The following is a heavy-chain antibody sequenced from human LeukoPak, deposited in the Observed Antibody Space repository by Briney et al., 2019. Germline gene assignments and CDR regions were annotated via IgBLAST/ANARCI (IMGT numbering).Heavy chain of an antibody. CDR1: GFTFSSYG. D-gene: IGHD7-27*01. V-gene: IGHV3-33*01. CDR2: IWYDGSNK. J-gene: IGHJ4*02. Sequence: SGGSLRLSCAASGFTFSSYGMHWVGKAPGKGLEWVAVIWYDGSNKYYADSVKGRFTISRDNSKNTLYLQMNSLRAEDTAVYYCARDRAGDIDYWGQGTLVTVSS. CDR3: ARDRAGDIDY.